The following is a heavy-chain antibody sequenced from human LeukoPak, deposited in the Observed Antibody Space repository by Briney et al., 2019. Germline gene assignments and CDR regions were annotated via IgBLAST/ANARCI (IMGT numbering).Heavy chain of an antibody. Sequence: PGRSLRLSCAASGFTFSSYGMHWVRQAPGKGLEWVAFISYDGSNKYYADSVKGRFTISRDNSKNTLYLQMNSLRAEDTAVYYCARGDYYGSGSYHYYYYGMDVWGQGTTVTVSS. CDR1: GFTFSSYG. CDR2: ISYDGSNK. CDR3: ARGDYYGSGSYHYYYYGMDV. J-gene: IGHJ6*02. D-gene: IGHD3-10*01. V-gene: IGHV3-30*03.